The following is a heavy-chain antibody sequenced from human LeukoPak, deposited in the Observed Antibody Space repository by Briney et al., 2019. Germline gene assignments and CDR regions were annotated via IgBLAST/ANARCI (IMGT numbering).Heavy chain of an antibody. D-gene: IGHD3-10*01. CDR2: LYYSGST. J-gene: IGHJ4*02. V-gene: IGHV4-59*01. CDR3: ARENFDYGSGSYDY. Sequence: SETLSLTCAVSGASFSSYYWSWSRYPLGKGLERISHLYYSGSTNYNPSLKSRVTISVDTSKNQFSLKLSSVTAADTAMYYCARENFDYGSGSYDYWGQGTLVTVSS. CDR1: GASFSSYY.